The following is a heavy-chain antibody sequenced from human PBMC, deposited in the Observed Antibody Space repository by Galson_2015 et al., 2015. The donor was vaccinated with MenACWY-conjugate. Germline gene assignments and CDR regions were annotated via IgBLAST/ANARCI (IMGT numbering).Heavy chain of an antibody. V-gene: IGHV3-74*01. CDR1: GFTFSRYW. Sequence: SLRLSCAASGFTFSRYWMHWVRQIPGKGLVWVSRISGDASSSYYADSVRGRFTISRDNAKNTLYLQMSSLKVEDSAVYYCASSEIVSSWAQGTLVTVSS. D-gene: IGHD2-21*01. CDR3: ASSEIVSS. J-gene: IGHJ5*02. CDR2: ISGDASSS.